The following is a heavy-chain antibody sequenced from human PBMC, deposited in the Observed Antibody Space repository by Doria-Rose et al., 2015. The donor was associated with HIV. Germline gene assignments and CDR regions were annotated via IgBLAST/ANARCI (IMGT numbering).Heavy chain of an antibody. D-gene: IGHD6-13*01. CDR2: IFSDDER. J-gene: IGHJ4*02. Sequence: VTLKESGPVLVKPTETLTLTCTVSGVSLSSPGMGVSWIRQPPGKALEWLANIFSDDERSYKASLKSRLTSSRGTSKSQVVLTMTDMDPVDTATYYCARIKSSRWYHKYYFDFWGQGTLVIVS. CDR1: GVSLSSPGMG. CDR3: ARIKSSRWYHKYYFDF. V-gene: IGHV2-26*01.